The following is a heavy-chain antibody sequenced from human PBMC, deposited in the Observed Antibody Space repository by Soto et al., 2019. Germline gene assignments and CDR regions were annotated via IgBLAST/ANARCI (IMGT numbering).Heavy chain of an antibody. CDR1: GFTFSDYY. V-gene: IGHV3-11*01. Sequence: QVQLVESGGGLVKPGGSLRLSCAASGFTFSDYYMSWIRQAPGKGLEWVSYISSGSTIYYADSVKGRFTIARDNAKNSLYLQMNSLRAEDTAVYYCARAPYSSGWYAYYYGMDVWGQGTTVTVSS. CDR2: ISSGSTI. J-gene: IGHJ6*02. D-gene: IGHD6-19*01. CDR3: ARAPYSSGWYAYYYGMDV.